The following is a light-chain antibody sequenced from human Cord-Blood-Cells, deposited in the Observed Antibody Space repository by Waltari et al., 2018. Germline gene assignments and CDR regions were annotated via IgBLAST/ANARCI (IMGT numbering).Light chain of an antibody. CDR2: GKN. J-gene: IGLJ2*01. V-gene: IGLV3-19*01. CDR1: SLRIYY. CDR3: NSRDSSGNHVV. Sequence: SSELTQDPAVSVALGQTVRITCQGDSLRIYYASRYQQKTGQAPGLVIYGKNNRPSGIPDRFSGSSSGNTASLTITGAQAEDEADYYCNSRDSSGNHVVFGGGTKLTVL.